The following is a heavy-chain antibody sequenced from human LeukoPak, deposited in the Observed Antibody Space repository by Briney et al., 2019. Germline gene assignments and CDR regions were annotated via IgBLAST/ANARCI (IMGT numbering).Heavy chain of an antibody. Sequence: SETLSLTCTVSGGSISSYYWSWIRQPPGKGLEWIGYIYYSGSTNYNPSLKSRVTISVDTSKNQFSLKLSSVTAADTAVYYCARLLLAVAGTKDAFDIWGQGTMVTVSS. J-gene: IGHJ3*02. CDR3: ARLLLAVAGTKDAFDI. CDR2: IYYSGST. D-gene: IGHD6-19*01. CDR1: GGSISSYY. V-gene: IGHV4-59*08.